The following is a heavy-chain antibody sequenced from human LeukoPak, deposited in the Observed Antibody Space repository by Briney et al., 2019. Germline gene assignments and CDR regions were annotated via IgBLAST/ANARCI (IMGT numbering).Heavy chain of an antibody. Sequence: GGSLRLSCAASGFTFSSYGMHWVRQAPGKGLEWVAVIWYDGSNKYYADSVKGRFTISRDNSKSTLYLQMNSLRAEDTAVYYCAKDSGYSCGTLDYWGQGTLVTVSS. CDR1: GFTFSSYG. CDR2: IWYDGSNK. CDR3: AKDSGYSCGTLDY. V-gene: IGHV3-33*06. J-gene: IGHJ4*02. D-gene: IGHD5-18*01.